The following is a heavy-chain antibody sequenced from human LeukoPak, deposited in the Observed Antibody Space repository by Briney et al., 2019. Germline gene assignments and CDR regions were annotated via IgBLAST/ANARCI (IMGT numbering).Heavy chain of an antibody. CDR1: GFTFRTYG. J-gene: IGHJ4*02. Sequence: GGSLRLYCAASGFTFRTYGMHWVRQAPGKGLEGVAFIRNDGTIKYYADSVKGCFTIPRYNSKNTLYLQMNSLRAEDTAVYYCAKTASNSWGYFDYWGQGTLVTVTS. D-gene: IGHD6-13*01. CDR3: AKTASNSWGYFDY. CDR2: IRNDGTIK. V-gene: IGHV3-30*02.